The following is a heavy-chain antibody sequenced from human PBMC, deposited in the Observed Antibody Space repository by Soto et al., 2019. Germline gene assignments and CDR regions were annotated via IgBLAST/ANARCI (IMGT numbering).Heavy chain of an antibody. CDR1: GFTFSNFV. CDR2: IGGTSGST. Sequence: EVQLLESGGGLVQPGGSLRLTCAASGFTFSNFVMGWVRRAPGKGLEWVSAIGGTSGSTYYADSVKGRFTISRDNSKNTLFMHMNSLRADDTAVYYCAKRRGEGYFDLWGRGTLVTVSS. CDR3: AKRRGEGYFDL. V-gene: IGHV3-23*01. J-gene: IGHJ2*01. D-gene: IGHD3-10*01.